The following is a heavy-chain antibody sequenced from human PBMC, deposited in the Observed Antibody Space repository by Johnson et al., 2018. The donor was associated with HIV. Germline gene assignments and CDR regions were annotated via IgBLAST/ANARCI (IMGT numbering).Heavy chain of an antibody. CDR3: ARERNMIVVDDDAFDI. CDR2: ISYDGSNK. Sequence: QVQLVESGGGVVQPGRSPRLSCAASGFTFSSYAMHWVRQAPGKGLEWVAVISYDGSNKYYADSVKGRFTISRDNSKNTLYLQMNSLRAEDTAVYYCARERNMIVVDDDAFDIWGQGTMVTVSS. V-gene: IGHV3-30*04. CDR1: GFTFSSYA. J-gene: IGHJ3*02. D-gene: IGHD3-22*01.